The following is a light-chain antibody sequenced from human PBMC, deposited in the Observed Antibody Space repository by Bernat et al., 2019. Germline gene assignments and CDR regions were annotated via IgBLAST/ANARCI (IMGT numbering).Light chain of an antibody. CDR1: QNLLYSANNKDY. CDR2: WAS. J-gene: IGKJ4*01. V-gene: IGKV4-1*01. Sequence: DIVMTQSPDSLAVSLGETATINCKSSQNLLYSANNKDYLGWYQQKPGHPPRLLINWASTRESGVPDRFSGSGSGTDFTLTISSLQAEDVAVYYCQQYYSLPLTFGGGTKVEIK. CDR3: QQYYSLPLT.